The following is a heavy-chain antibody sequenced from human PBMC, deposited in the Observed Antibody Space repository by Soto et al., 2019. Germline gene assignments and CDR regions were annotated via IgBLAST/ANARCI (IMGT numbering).Heavy chain of an antibody. CDR1: GGSISSYY. V-gene: IGHV4-59*01. CDR3: KRGRWQDAFDI. CDR2: IYFSGST. J-gene: IGHJ3*02. Sequence: PSETLSLTCTVSGGSISSYYWSWIRQPPGKGLEWVGYIYFSGSTNYNPSLKSRVTISVDMSNNQFSLRLLSVAAADTAMYYCKRGRWQDAFDIWGQGTMVTVSS. D-gene: IGHD6-13*01.